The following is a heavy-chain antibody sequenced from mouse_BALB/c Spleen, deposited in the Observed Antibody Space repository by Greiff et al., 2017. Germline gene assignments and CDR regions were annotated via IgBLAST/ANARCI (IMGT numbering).Heavy chain of an antibody. CDR3: ARQEEYGNSYWYFDV. CDR1: GFTFSSYT. Sequence: EVMLVESGGGLVQPGGSLKLSCAASGFTFSSYTMSWVRQTPEKRLEWVAYISNGGGSTYYPDTVKGRFTISRDNAKNTLYLQMSSLKSEDTAMYYCARQEEYGNSYWYFDVWGAGTTVTVSS. CDR2: ISNGGGST. J-gene: IGHJ1*01. V-gene: IGHV5-12-2*01. D-gene: IGHD2-10*02.